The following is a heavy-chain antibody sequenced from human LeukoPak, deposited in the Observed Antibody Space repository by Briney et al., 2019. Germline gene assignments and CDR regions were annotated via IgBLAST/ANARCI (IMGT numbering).Heavy chain of an antibody. D-gene: IGHD3-22*01. CDR3: AKDYEYDYYDSSGEGYFDY. CDR1: GFTFSSYA. J-gene: IGHJ4*02. V-gene: IGHV3-23*01. Sequence: PGGSLRLSCAASGFTFSSYAMSWVRQAPGKGLEWVSAISGSGGSTYYADSVKGRFTISGDNSKNTLYLQMNSLRAEDTAVYYCAKDYEYDYYDSSGEGYFDYWGQGTLVTVSS. CDR2: ISGSGGST.